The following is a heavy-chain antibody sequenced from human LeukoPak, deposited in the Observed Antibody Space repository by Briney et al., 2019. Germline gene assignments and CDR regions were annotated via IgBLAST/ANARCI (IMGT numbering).Heavy chain of an antibody. CDR2: IYYSGST. D-gene: IGHD2-21*01. J-gene: IGHJ4*02. Sequence: TSETLSLTCTVSGGSISSGGYYWSWIRQHPGKGLEWIGYIYYSGSTYYNPSLKSRVTISVDTSKNQFSLKLSSVTAADTAVYYCAGGKKVAIGEAYYFDYWGQGTLVTVSS. CDR1: GGSISSGGYY. V-gene: IGHV4-31*03. CDR3: AGGKKVAIGEAYYFDY.